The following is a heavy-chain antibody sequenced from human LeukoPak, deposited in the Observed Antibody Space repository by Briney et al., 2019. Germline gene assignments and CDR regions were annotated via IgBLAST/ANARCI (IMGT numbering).Heavy chain of an antibody. CDR1: GFTFSSYA. Sequence: GGSLRLFCAASGFTFSSYAMHWVRQAPGKGLEWVAVISYDGSNKYYADSVKGRFTISRDNSKNTLYLQMNSLRAEDTAVYYCARGLEGGSGEFDYWGQGTLVTVSS. CDR2: ISYDGSNK. V-gene: IGHV3-30*04. J-gene: IGHJ4*02. CDR3: ARGLEGGSGEFDY. D-gene: IGHD3-10*01.